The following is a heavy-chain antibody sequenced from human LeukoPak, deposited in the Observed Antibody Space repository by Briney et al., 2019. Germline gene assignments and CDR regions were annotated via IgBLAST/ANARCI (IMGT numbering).Heavy chain of an antibody. D-gene: IGHD6-19*01. V-gene: IGHV3-23*01. CDR3: TKELHVAVAVADYYYFYMDV. CDR2: INGGGNTT. Sequence: QTGGSLRLSCAASGFAFSSFAMGWVRQSPGKGLEWLSTINGGGNTTFYADPVKGRFTISRDNSKNTLYLHMDSLRPDDTAIYYCTKELHVAVAVADYYYFYMDVWGRGTAVTVSS. J-gene: IGHJ6*03. CDR1: GFAFSSFA.